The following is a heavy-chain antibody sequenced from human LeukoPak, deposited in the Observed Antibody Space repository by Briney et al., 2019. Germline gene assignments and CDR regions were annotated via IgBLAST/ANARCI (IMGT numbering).Heavy chain of an antibody. CDR2: IHYNGAT. CDR1: GGSISTYY. J-gene: IGHJ4*02. V-gene: IGHV4-59*08. CDR3: ARRTVTNGWFRIDY. Sequence: SETLSLTCTVSGGSISTYYWSWFRQPPGKGLEWFGYIHYNGATDYNPSLKSRVTISVDTSKNEFSLKLSSVTAADTALYYCARRTVTNGWFRIDYWGQGSLVIVSS. D-gene: IGHD6-19*01.